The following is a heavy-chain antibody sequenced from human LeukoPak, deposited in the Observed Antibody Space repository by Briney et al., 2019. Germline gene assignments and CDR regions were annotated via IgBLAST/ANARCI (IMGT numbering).Heavy chain of an antibody. CDR2: VMSGRGST. V-gene: IGHV3-11*05. CDR1: GFSVSDYS. J-gene: IGHJ4*02. D-gene: IGHD3-16*01. CDR3: TRERRGSYYAFES. Sequence: GGCLRLSCAASGFSVSDYSISWIRQSPWKGPEWISYVMSGRGSTNYADSVKGRFTISRDNAKNSVALQLDGLRADDTAVYFCTRERRGSYYAFESWGQGTLVTVSS.